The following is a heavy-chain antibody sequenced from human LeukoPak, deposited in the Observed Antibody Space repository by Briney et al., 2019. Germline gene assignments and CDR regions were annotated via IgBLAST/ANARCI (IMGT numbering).Heavy chain of an antibody. J-gene: IGHJ5*02. Sequence: SETLSLTCTVSGGSISSHYWSWIRQPPGKGLEWIGYIHDSGIINYNPSLKSRVTISVDTSKIQFSLKLSSVTAADTAVYYCARDRNYYDSSGTGPWFDPWGQGTLVTVSS. CDR1: GGSISSHY. CDR2: IHDSGII. D-gene: IGHD3-22*01. CDR3: ARDRNYYDSSGTGPWFDP. V-gene: IGHV4-59*11.